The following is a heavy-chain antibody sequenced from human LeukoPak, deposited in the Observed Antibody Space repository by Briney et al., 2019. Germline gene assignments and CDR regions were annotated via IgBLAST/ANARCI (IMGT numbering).Heavy chain of an antibody. CDR2: IYYSGST. V-gene: IGHV4-59*01. CDR3: ARVGRFGELFFGY. CDR1: GVSISSYY. Sequence: SETLSLTCTVSGVSISSYYWSWIRHPPGKGLEWIGYIYYSGSTNYNPSLKSRVTISVDTSKNQFSLKLGSVTAADAAVYYCARVGRFGELFFGYWGQGTLVTVSS. J-gene: IGHJ4*02. D-gene: IGHD3-10*01.